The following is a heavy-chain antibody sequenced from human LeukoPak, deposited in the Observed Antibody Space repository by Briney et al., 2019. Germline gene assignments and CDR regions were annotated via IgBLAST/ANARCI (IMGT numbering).Heavy chain of an antibody. V-gene: IGHV1-46*01. J-gene: IGHJ4*02. CDR3: AKDHDVDLGYSSGWSPDY. Sequence: GASVKVSCKASGYTFTSYYMHWVRQAPGQGLEWMGIINPSGGSTSYAQKFQGRVTMTRDTSTSTVYMELSSLRTEDTALYYCAKDHDVDLGYSSGWSPDYWGQGTLVTVSS. CDR2: INPSGGST. D-gene: IGHD6-19*01. CDR1: GYTFTSYY.